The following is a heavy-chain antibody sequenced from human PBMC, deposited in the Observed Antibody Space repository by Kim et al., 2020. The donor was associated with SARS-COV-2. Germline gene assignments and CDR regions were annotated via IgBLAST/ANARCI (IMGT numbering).Heavy chain of an antibody. CDR3: ARGRVRVAP. D-gene: IGHD4-4*01. CDR2: IKEDGSDR. V-gene: IGHV3-7*01. CDR1: GFTFSSYW. Sequence: GGSLRLSCVASGFTFSSYWMTWVRQTPGKGLEWVANIKEDGSDRYYVDSVKGRFTISRDNAKNSLYLQMNSLRVEDTAVYYCARGRVRVAPWGQGTLVTVSS. J-gene: IGHJ5*02.